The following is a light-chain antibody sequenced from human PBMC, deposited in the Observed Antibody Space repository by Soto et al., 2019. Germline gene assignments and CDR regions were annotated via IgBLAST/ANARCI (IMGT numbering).Light chain of an antibody. CDR2: GAS. Sequence: DIQMTQFPSSVSASIGDRVAITWRASQSVNTWLAWYQHKSGEAPRLLIYGASSVQGGVPSRFSGSGSGAEFTLTISDLQPEDSATYYCQQGNSSPRNTFGAGTKVEI. V-gene: IGKV1D-12*01. J-gene: IGKJ4*01. CDR3: QQGNSSPRNT. CDR1: QSVNTW.